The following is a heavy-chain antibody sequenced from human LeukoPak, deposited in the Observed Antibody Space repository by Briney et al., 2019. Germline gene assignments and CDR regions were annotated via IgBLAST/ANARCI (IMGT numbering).Heavy chain of an antibody. Sequence: SETLSLICTVSGGSISSSSYYWGWIRQPPGKGLEWIGSIYYSGSTYYNPSLKSRVTISVDTSKNQFSLKLSSVTAADTAVYYCASPRYYYYMDVWGKGTTVTVSS. J-gene: IGHJ6*03. CDR3: ASPRYYYYMDV. V-gene: IGHV4-39*01. CDR2: IYYSGST. CDR1: GGSISSSSYY.